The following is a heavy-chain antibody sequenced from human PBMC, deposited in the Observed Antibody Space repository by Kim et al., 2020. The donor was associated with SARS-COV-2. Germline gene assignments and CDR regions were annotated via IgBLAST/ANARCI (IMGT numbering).Heavy chain of an antibody. CDR2: ISYDGSNK. CDR1: GFTFSSYG. CDR3: ANGGDCGGYCYFYWFDL. J-gene: IGHJ2*01. D-gene: IGHD2-21*02. V-gene: IGHV3-30*18. Sequence: GGSLRLSCAASGFTFSSYGMHWVRQAPGKGLEWVAVISYDGSNKYYADSVKGRFTISRDNSKNTLYLQMNSLRDEDTAVYYCANGGDCGGYCYFYWFDL.